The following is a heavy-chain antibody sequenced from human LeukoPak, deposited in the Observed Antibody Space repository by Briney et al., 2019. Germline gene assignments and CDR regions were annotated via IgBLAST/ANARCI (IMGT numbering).Heavy chain of an antibody. J-gene: IGHJ5*02. CDR2: ISSSSSYI. V-gene: IGHV3-21*01. CDR1: GFTFSSYS. CDR3: ARGDSSSPWFDP. Sequence: GGSLRLSCAASGFTFSSYSMNWVRQAPGKGLEWVSSISSSSSYIYYADSVKGRFTISRDNSKNTLYLQMNSLRAEDTAVYYCARGDSSSPWFDPWGQGTLVTVSS. D-gene: IGHD6-6*01.